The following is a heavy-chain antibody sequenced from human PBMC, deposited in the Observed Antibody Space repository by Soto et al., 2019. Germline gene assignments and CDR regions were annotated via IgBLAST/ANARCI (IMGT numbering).Heavy chain of an antibody. D-gene: IGHD5-18*01. CDR2: ISHDVSIK. V-gene: IGHV3-30*03. CDR1: GFTFSSYG. Sequence: QVQLVESGGGVVQPGRSLRLSCAASGFTFSSYGMHWVRQAPGKGLEWVAVISHDVSIKYYSDSVNGRFTVSRDNSKNTVNLQMNSLRAEDTAVYYCATNSYGYVSTYYFDYWGQGTRVTVSS. CDR3: ATNSYGYVSTYYFDY. J-gene: IGHJ4*02.